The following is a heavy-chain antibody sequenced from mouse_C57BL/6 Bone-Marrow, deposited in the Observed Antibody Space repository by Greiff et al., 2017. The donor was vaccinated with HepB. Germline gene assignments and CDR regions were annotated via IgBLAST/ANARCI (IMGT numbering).Heavy chain of an antibody. CDR3: ASLHYYGSRGYAMDY. D-gene: IGHD1-1*01. J-gene: IGHJ4*01. CDR1: GFTFSDYG. Sequence: EVNLVESGGGLVKPGGSLKLSCAASGFTFSDYGMHWVRQAPEKGLEWVAYISSGSSTIYYADTVKGRFTISRDNAKNTLFLQMTSLRSEDTAMYYCASLHYYGSRGYAMDYWGQGTSVTVSS. V-gene: IGHV5-17*01. CDR2: ISSGSSTI.